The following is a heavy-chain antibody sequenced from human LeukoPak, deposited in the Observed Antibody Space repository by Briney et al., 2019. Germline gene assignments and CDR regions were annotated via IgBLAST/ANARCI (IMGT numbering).Heavy chain of an antibody. CDR1: GFAFSSYW. Sequence: GGSLRLSCAASGFAFSSYWMSWVRRAPGKGLEWVANIKQDGSEKYYVDSVKGRFTISRDNAKNSLYLQMNSLRAEDTAVYYCARTATYYYDSSGYLDYWGQGTLVTVSS. V-gene: IGHV3-7*01. CDR2: IKQDGSEK. CDR3: ARTATYYYDSSGYLDY. J-gene: IGHJ4*02. D-gene: IGHD3-22*01.